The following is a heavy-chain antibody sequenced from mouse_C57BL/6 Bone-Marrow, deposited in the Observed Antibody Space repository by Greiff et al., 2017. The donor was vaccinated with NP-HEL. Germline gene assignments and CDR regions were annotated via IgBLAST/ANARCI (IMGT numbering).Heavy chain of an antibody. CDR1: GYTFTSYW. J-gene: IGHJ1*03. V-gene: IGHV1-74*01. D-gene: IGHD1-1*01. CDR2: IHPSDSDT. Sequence: VQLQQPGAELVKPGASVKVSCKASGYTFTSYWMHWVKKRPGQGLEWIGRIHPSDSDTNYNQKFKGKATLTVDKSSSTAYMQLSSLTSEDSAVYYCAIRLYYYGSSYLDWYFDVWGTGTTVTVSS. CDR3: AIRLYYYGSSYLDWYFDV.